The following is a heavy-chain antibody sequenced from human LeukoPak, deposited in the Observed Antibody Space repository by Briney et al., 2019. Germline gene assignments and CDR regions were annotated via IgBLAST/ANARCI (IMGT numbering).Heavy chain of an antibody. CDR1: GYTFTSYY. V-gene: IGHV1-46*01. Sequence: ASVKVSCKASGYTFTSYYMHWVRQAPGQGLEWMGIINPSGDSTSYAQKFQGRVTMARDMSTSTVYMELSSLRSEDTAVYYCARVQPIYYDASGYSVFDYWGQGTLVTVSS. J-gene: IGHJ4*02. CDR3: ARVQPIYYDASGYSVFDY. D-gene: IGHD3-22*01. CDR2: INPSGDST.